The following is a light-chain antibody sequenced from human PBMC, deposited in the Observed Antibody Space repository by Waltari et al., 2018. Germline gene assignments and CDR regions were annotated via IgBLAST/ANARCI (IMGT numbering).Light chain of an antibody. Sequence: DIQMTQSPSSLSASVGDRVTITCRASQSISSYLNWYQQKPGKAPKLLIYAASSLQSGVPSRFSGSGSVTDFTLTISSLQPEDFATYYCQQSYSTPHVTFGQGTKLEIK. J-gene: IGKJ2*01. CDR1: QSISSY. V-gene: IGKV1-39*01. CDR2: AAS. CDR3: QQSYSTPHVT.